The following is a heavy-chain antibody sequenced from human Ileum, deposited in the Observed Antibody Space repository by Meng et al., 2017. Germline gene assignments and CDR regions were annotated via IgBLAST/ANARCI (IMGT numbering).Heavy chain of an antibody. D-gene: IGHD3-10*01. Sequence: AQVQLSGSGLGQLTPTLSLSCTVSGSADSSSSCYWRWILQPPAKSVVWSVWIYYRGSGNSNYTLYRRVTISISSSKSKNHLTLSPMTAADADTDVYACGRGGGYCFGAWGQGTLVTVSS. V-gene: IGHV4-31*03. J-gene: IGHJ5*02. CDR2: IYYRGSG. CDR1: GSADSSSSCY. CDR3: ACGRGGGYCFGA.